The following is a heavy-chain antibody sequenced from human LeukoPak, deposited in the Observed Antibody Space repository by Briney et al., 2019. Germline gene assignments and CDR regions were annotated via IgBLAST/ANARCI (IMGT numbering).Heavy chain of an antibody. CDR3: VRGTSGWFYDAFDI. J-gene: IGHJ3*02. D-gene: IGHD6-19*01. CDR1: GYLFTSYW. CDR2: IYPGDSDT. V-gene: IGHV5-51*01. Sequence: GESLKISCKGSGYLFTSYWTGWVRQMPGKGLEWMGIIYPGDSDTRYSPSFQGQVTISADKSITTAYLQWSSLKASDTAMYYCVRGTSGWFYDAFDIWGQGTMVTVSS.